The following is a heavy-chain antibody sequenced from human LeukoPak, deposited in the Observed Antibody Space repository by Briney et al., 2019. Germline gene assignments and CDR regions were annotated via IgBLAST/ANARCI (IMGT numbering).Heavy chain of an antibody. V-gene: IGHV4-39*01. CDR1: GGSISSSSYY. CDR3: ARHVYSSSWYRWFDP. J-gene: IGHJ5*02. D-gene: IGHD6-13*01. Sequence: PSETLSLTCTVSGGSISSSSYYWGWIRQPPGKGLEWIGSIYYSGSTYYNPSLKSRVTISVDTSKNHFSLKLSSVTAADTAVYYCARHVYSSSWYRWFDPWGQGTLVTVSS. CDR2: IYYSGST.